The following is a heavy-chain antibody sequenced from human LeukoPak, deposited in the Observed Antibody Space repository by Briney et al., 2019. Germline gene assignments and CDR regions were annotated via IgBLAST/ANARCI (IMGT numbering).Heavy chain of an antibody. Sequence: GGSLRLSCAASGFTVSSNYMSWVRQAPGKGLEWVSIIYSGGSTYYADSVKGRFTISRDNSKNTLYLQMNSLRAEDTAVYYCARDKQWLGNFDYWGQGTLVTVSS. CDR3: ARDKQWLGNFDY. J-gene: IGHJ4*02. CDR2: IYSGGST. CDR1: GFTVSSNY. V-gene: IGHV3-53*01. D-gene: IGHD6-19*01.